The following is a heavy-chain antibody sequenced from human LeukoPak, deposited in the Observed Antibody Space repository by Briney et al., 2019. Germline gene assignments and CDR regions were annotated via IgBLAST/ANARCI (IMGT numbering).Heavy chain of an antibody. CDR2: IYSGGST. J-gene: IGHJ4*02. V-gene: IGHV3-53*01. Sequence: PGGSLRLSCAASGFTVSSNYMSWVRQAPGKGLEWVSVIYSGGSTYYADSVKGRFTISRDNSKNTLYLQMNSLRAEDTAVYYCARSHPWHNSSADFDYWGQGTLVTVSS. CDR3: ARSHPWHNSSADFDY. D-gene: IGHD6-6*01. CDR1: GFTVSSNY.